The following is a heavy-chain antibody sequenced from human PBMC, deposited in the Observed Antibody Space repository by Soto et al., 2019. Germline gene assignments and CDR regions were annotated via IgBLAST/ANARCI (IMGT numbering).Heavy chain of an antibody. J-gene: IGHJ6*02. Sequence: SETLSLTCTVSGGSISSGGYYWSWIRQHPGKGLEWIGYIYYSGSTYYNPSLKSRVTISVDTSKNQFSLKLSSVTAADTAVYYCARARCGGGSRYFPQGMDVSGQGAPVAVSS. V-gene: IGHV4-31*03. CDR1: GGSISSGGYY. CDR2: IYYSGST. D-gene: IGHD2-15*01. CDR3: ARARCGGGSRYFPQGMDV.